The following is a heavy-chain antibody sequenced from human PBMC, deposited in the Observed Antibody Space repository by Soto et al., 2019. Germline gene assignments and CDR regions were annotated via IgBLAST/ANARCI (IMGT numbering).Heavy chain of an antibody. Sequence: ASVKVSCKASGYTFTGYYMHWVRQAPGQGLEWMGWINPNSGGTNYAQKFQGRVTMTRDTSISTAYMELSRLRSDDTAVYYCARVGDDFWSGYPSPYYYYYCMDVWGQGTTVTVPS. J-gene: IGHJ6*02. CDR3: ARVGDDFWSGYPSPYYYYYCMDV. V-gene: IGHV1-2*02. CDR1: GYTFTGYY. D-gene: IGHD3-3*01. CDR2: INPNSGGT.